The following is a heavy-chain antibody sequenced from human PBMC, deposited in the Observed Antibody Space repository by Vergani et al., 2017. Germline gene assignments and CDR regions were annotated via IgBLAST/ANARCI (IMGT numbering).Heavy chain of an antibody. CDR3: AKRGPNYCSGGSCYMYYYYGMDV. D-gene: IGHD2-15*01. Sequence: EVQLLESGGGLVQPGGSLRLSCAASGFTFSSYAMSWVRQAPGKGLEWVSAISGSGGSTYYADSVKGRFTISRDNSKNTLYLQMNSLRADDTAVYYCAKRGPNYCSGGSCYMYYYYGMDVWGQGTTVTVSS. V-gene: IGHV3-23*01. CDR2: ISGSGGST. J-gene: IGHJ6*02. CDR1: GFTFSSYA.